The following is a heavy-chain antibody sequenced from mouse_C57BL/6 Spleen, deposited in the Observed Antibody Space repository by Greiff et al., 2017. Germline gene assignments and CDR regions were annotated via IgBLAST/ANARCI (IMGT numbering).Heavy chain of an antibody. CDR3: AREPYNFSRYFDD. Sequence: VQLKESGAELVKPGASVKIPCKASGYAFSSYWMNWVKQRPGKGLEWIGQIYPGDGDTNYNGKFKGMATLTEVKSSSTAYMKLSSLTSEDSAVYYRAREPYNFSRYFDDWCGGTSLSVSS. CDR1: GYAFSSYW. CDR2: IYPGDGDT. D-gene: IGHD1-3*01. V-gene: IGHV1-80*01. J-gene: IGHJ2*03.